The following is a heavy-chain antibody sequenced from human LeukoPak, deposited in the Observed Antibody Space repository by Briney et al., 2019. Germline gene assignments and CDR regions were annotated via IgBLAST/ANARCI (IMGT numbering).Heavy chain of an antibody. CDR2: ISAYNGNT. CDR1: GYTFTSHG. Sequence: ASVKVSCKASGYTFTSHGISWVRQAPGQGLEWLGWISAYNGNTDYAQKLQGRVTMTTDTSTSTAYMELRSLRSDGTAVYYCARDPADRYYVFWSGYAKGGSFDYWGQGTLVTVSS. D-gene: IGHD3-3*01. J-gene: IGHJ4*02. V-gene: IGHV1-18*01. CDR3: ARDPADRYYVFWSGYAKGGSFDY.